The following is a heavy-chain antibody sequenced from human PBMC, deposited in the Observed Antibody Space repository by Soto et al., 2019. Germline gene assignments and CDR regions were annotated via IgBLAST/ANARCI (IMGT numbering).Heavy chain of an antibody. Sequence: QVQLVQSGPEVRKPGASVKVSCEASGYTFTTSGISWVRQVPGQGLEWMGWISTYNGDTNSAQNFQGRVLMTADTSTGTAYMELMSLKSDDTAVYYCARQGSWPYYYYGLDVWGKGTTVTVS. CDR1: GYTFTTSG. CDR2: ISTYNGDT. D-gene: IGHD1-26*01. CDR3: ARQGSWPYYYYGLDV. J-gene: IGHJ6*04. V-gene: IGHV1-18*01.